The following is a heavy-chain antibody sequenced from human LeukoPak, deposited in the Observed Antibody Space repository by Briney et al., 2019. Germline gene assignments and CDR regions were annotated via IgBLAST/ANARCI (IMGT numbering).Heavy chain of an antibody. CDR2: INPNSGGT. Sequence: ASVKVSCKASGYTFTGYYMHWVRQAPGQGLEWMGWINPNSGGTNYAQKFQGRVTMTRDTSISTAYMELSRLRSDDTAVYYCARDRTTLWYFDYWGQGTLVTVSP. V-gene: IGHV1-2*02. CDR1: GYTFTGYY. D-gene: IGHD1-7*01. CDR3: ARDRTTLWYFDY. J-gene: IGHJ4*02.